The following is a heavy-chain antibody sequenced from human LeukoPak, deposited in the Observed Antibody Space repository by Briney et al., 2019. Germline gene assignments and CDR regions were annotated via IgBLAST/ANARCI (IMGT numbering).Heavy chain of an antibody. V-gene: IGHV1-2*02. Sequence: GASVKVSCKAFGYTITGYYIHWVRQAPGQGLEWMGWINPNNGGTNSAQKFQGRVTMTRDTSIGTAYMELNRLTYDDTAVHYCGRDRHWNQGNFDYWGQGTLVTVSS. J-gene: IGHJ4*02. CDR3: GRDRHWNQGNFDY. CDR1: GYTITGYY. CDR2: INPNNGGT. D-gene: IGHD1-1*01.